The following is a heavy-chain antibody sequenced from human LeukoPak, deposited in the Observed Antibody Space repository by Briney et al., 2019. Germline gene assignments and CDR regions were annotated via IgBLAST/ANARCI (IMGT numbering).Heavy chain of an antibody. CDR1: GFTVSSNY. V-gene: IGHV3-66*02. CDR2: IYSGGST. Sequence: GGSLRLSCAASGFTVSSNYMSWVRQAPGKGLEWVSVIYSGGSTYYADSVKGRFTISRDNSKNTLYLQTNSLRAEDTAVYYCAQQQLVLGGAFDIWGQGTMVTVSS. D-gene: IGHD6-13*01. CDR3: AQQQLVLGGAFDI. J-gene: IGHJ3*02.